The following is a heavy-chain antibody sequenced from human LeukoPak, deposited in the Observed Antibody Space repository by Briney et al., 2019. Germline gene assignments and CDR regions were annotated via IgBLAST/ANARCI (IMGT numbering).Heavy chain of an antibody. CDR2: ISAYNGNT. Sequence: GASVKVSCKASGYTFTSYGISWVRQAPGQGLERMGWISAYNGNTNYAQKLQGRVTMTTDTSTSTAYMELRSLRSDDTAVYYCARSITMVRGVIIGYDYWGQGTLVTVSS. CDR3: ARSITMVRGVIIGYDY. V-gene: IGHV1-18*01. CDR1: GYTFTSYG. J-gene: IGHJ4*02. D-gene: IGHD3-10*01.